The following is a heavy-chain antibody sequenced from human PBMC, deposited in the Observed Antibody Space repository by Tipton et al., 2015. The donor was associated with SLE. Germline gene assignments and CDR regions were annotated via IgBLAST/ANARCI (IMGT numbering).Heavy chain of an antibody. CDR2: ISFDGSNT. V-gene: IGHV3-30*04. Sequence: SLRLSCAAPGFTFSIFAMHWVRQAPGKGLEWVALISFDGSNTYYADSMKGRFTISRDNSKNTLYLQMNSLRADDTAVYFCASPYGGDYYDSSGYHLWGQGTLVTVSS. D-gene: IGHD3-22*01. J-gene: IGHJ4*02. CDR3: ASPYGGDYYDSSGYHL. CDR1: GFTFSIFA.